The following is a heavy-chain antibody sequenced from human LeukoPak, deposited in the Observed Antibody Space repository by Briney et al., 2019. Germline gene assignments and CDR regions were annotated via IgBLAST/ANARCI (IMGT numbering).Heavy chain of an antibody. CDR2: IYHSGST. Sequence: EPSETLSLTCTVSGGSINSYSWSWIRQPPGKGPEWIGSIYHSGSTYYNPSLKSRVTISVDTSKNQFSLKLTSVTAADTAVYYCARAIEVGAMTPFDYWGQGTLVTVSS. J-gene: IGHJ4*02. V-gene: IGHV4-38-2*02. CDR3: ARAIEVGAMTPFDY. D-gene: IGHD1-26*01. CDR1: GGSINSYS.